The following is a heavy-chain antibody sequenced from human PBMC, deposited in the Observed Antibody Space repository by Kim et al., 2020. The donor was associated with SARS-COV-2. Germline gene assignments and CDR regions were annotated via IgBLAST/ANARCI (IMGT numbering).Heavy chain of an antibody. CDR1: GYTFTSYG. CDR3: ARGFPHSYYDSSGLGAFDI. CDR2: ISAYNGNT. D-gene: IGHD3-22*01. V-gene: IGHV1-18*01. J-gene: IGHJ3*02. Sequence: ASVKVSCKASGYTFTSYGISWVLQAPGQGLEWMGWISAYNGNTNYAQKLQGRVTMTTDTSTSTAYMELRSLRSDDTAVYYCARGFPHSYYDSSGLGAFDIWGQGTMVTVSS.